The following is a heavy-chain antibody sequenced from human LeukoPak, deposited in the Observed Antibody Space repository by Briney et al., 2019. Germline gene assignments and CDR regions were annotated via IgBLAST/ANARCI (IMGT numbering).Heavy chain of an antibody. CDR2: ISGSGGST. CDR1: GFPFSSYA. D-gene: IGHD6-6*01. CDR3: ATSPSLGGMGARPGQYYFDY. V-gene: IGHV3-23*01. Sequence: GGSLRLSCAASGFPFSSYAMSWVRQATGKGLEWVSDISGSGGSTYYAHSVKGRFTISRDNSKNTLYQQMNSLRAEDTAVYYCATSPSLGGMGARPGQYYFDYWGQGTLVTVSS. J-gene: IGHJ4*02.